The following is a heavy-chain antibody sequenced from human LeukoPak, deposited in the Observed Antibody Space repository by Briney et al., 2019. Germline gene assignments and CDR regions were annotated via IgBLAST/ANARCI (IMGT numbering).Heavy chain of an antibody. Sequence: GESLKISCKGSGYSFTSYWIGWVRQMPGKGLEWMGIIYPGDSDTRYSPSFQGQVTISADKSIRTAYLQWSSLKASDTAMYYCARVIAVAGTDFDYWGQGTLVTVSS. CDR2: IYPGDSDT. CDR3: ARVIAVAGTDFDY. J-gene: IGHJ4*02. CDR1: GYSFTSYW. D-gene: IGHD6-19*01. V-gene: IGHV5-51*01.